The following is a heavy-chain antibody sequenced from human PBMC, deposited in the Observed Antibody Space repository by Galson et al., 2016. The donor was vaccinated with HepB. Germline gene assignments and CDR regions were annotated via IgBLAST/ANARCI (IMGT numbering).Heavy chain of an antibody. CDR3: AKFQPAENWSH. D-gene: IGHD1-1*01. CDR1: GFTFSNFA. V-gene: IGHV3-23*01. CDR2: ISAGGGSR. Sequence: SLRLSCAASGFTFSNFAMSWVRQAPGKGLEWVSLISAGGGSRNYADSVKGRFTVSRDNSKNTLYLQMNSLRAEDTAVYYCAKFQPAENWSHWGQGTMVPVSS. J-gene: IGHJ3*01.